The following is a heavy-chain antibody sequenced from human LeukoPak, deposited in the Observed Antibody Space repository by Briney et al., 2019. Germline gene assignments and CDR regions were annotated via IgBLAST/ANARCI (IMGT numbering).Heavy chain of an antibody. CDR3: AKDWYYYDSSGYTHAFDI. J-gene: IGHJ3*02. D-gene: IGHD3-22*01. Sequence: GGSLRLSCAASGFTFGDYAMHWVRQAPGKGLEWVSLISGDGGSTYYADSVKGRFTISRDNSKNSLYLQMNSLRTEDTALYYCAKDWYYYDSSGYTHAFDIWGQGTMVTVSS. CDR2: ISGDGGST. CDR1: GFTFGDYA. V-gene: IGHV3-43*02.